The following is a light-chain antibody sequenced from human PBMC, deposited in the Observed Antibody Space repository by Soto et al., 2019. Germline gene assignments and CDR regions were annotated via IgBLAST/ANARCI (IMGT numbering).Light chain of an antibody. Sequence: EIVLTQPPAALSLSPGEGAALSCRTSQSVGSQLAWFQHKPGQAPRLLIYYSSNRATGSPARFSGRGSGTDFTLTISGLEPEDFAVYYCQQRSDWPITFGQGTRLEI. J-gene: IGKJ5*01. CDR2: YSS. V-gene: IGKV3-11*01. CDR1: QSVGSQ. CDR3: QQRSDWPIT.